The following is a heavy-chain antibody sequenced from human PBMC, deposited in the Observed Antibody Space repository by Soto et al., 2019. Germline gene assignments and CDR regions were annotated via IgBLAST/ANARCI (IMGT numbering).Heavy chain of an antibody. CDR2: ISGSGGST. D-gene: IGHD4-17*01. V-gene: IGHV3-23*01. CDR1: GFTFSSYA. CDR3: AKDQDYGDSYYYYGMDV. Sequence: GGSLRLSCAASGFTFSSYAMSWVRQAPGKGLEWVSAISGSGGSTYYADSVKGRFTISRDNSKNILLLQMNSLRAEDTAVYYCAKDQDYGDSYYYYGMDVWGQGTTVTVSS. J-gene: IGHJ6*02.